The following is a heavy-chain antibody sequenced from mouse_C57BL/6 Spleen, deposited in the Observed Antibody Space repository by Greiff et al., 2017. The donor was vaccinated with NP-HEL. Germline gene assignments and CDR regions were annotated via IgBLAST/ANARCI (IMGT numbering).Heavy chain of an antibody. CDR1: GFTFSDYY. J-gene: IGHJ4*01. V-gene: IGHV5-16*01. CDR3: AREGGSSYAMDY. Sequence: EVKLMESEGGLVQPGSSMKLSCTASGFTFSDYYMAWVRQVPEKGLEWVANINYDGSSTYYLDSLKSRFIISRDNAKNILYLQMSSLKSEDTATYYCAREGGSSYAMDYWGQGTSVTVSS. CDR2: INYDGSST. D-gene: IGHD1-1*01.